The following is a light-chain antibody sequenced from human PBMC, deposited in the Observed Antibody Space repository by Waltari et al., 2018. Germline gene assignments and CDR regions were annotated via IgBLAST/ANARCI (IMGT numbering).Light chain of an antibody. CDR3: NSRDSSGNLRL. CDR2: GKN. Sequence: SSELTQDPVVSVALGQTVTITCQGDSLRSYYASWYQQKVGQAPVLVMFGKNNRPSGIRDRFSGSSSGNTASLTITGAQAEDESDYYCNSRDSSGNLRLFGGGTKLTVL. CDR1: SLRSYY. V-gene: IGLV3-19*01. J-gene: IGLJ3*02.